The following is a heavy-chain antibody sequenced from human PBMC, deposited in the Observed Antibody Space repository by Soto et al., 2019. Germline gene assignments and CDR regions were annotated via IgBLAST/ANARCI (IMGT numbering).Heavy chain of an antibody. D-gene: IGHD1-7*01. CDR3: ARDQGGTTVYYRGMDV. V-gene: IGHV3-30-3*01. J-gene: IGHJ6*02. CDR2: ISYDGSNK. CDR1: GFTFSSYA. Sequence: QVQLVESGGGVVQPGRSLRLSCAASGFTFSSYAMHWVRQAPGQGLEWVALISYDGSNKYYADSVKGRFTISRDNSKNTLYLPMISMRPEDTAVYHCARDQGGTTVYYRGMDVWGQGTTVTVSS.